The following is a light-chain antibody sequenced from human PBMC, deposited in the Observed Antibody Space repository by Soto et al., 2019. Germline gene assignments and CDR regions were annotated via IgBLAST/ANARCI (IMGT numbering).Light chain of an antibody. J-gene: IGLJ2*01. CDR3: SSYAGSNNYVV. CDR1: SSDVGGYNY. CDR2: EVS. Sequence: QSVLTQPPSASVSPGQSVTISCTGTSSDVGGYNYVSWYQQHPGKAPKLMIYEVSKRPSGVPDRFSGSKSGNTASLTVSGLQAEDEADYYCSSYAGSNNYVVFGGGTKSPS. V-gene: IGLV2-8*01.